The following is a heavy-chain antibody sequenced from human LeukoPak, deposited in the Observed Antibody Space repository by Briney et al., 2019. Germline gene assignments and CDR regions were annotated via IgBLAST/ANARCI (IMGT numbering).Heavy chain of an antibody. CDR2: IYTSGST. CDR3: ARVVRAGGYGGFYYFDY. J-gene: IGHJ4*02. V-gene: IGHV4-61*02. D-gene: IGHD5-12*01. Sequence: SETLSLTCTVSGGSLSSGSYYWSWIRQPAGKGLEWIGRIYTSGSTNYNPSLKSRVTISVDTSKNQFSLKLSSVTAADTAVYYCARVVRAGGYGGFYYFDYWGQGTLVTVSS. CDR1: GGSLSSGSYY.